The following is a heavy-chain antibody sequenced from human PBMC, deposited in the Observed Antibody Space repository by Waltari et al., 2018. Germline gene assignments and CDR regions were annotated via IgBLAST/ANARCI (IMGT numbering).Heavy chain of an antibody. CDR3: TRMPRLDWFDP. J-gene: IGHJ5*02. Sequence: EVQLVESGGGLVQPGRSLRLSCTASGFTFGDYAMRWVRQAPGKGLEWVGFIRSKAYGGTTEYAASVKGRFTISRDDSKSIAYLQMNSLKTEDTAVYYCTRMPRLDWFDPWGQGTLVTVSS. V-gene: IGHV3-49*04. CDR1: GFTFGDYA. CDR2: IRSKAYGGTT. D-gene: IGHD2-2*01.